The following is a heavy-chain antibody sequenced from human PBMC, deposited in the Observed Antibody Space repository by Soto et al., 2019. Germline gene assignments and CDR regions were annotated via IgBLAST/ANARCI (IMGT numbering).Heavy chain of an antibody. Sequence: GESLKISCKGSRYSFPNYWIGWVRQMPGKGLAWVGIIYPGDSAPRHSPSFQGHVTISADKSINTVYLQWSSLKASDTTIYYGAARLLVPDATDVRGQGTTVTVSS. CDR1: RYSFPNYW. CDR2: IYPGDSAP. J-gene: IGHJ6*02. CDR3: AARLLVPDATDV. V-gene: IGHV5-51*01. D-gene: IGHD3-10*01.